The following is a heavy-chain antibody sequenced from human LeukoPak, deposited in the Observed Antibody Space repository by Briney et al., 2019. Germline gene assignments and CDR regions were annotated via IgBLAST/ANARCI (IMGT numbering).Heavy chain of an antibody. CDR2: FDPEDGET. V-gene: IGHV1-24*01. CDR1: GYTLTELS. J-gene: IGHJ4*02. Sequence: ASVKVSCKVSGYTLTELSMHWVRQAPGKGLEWMGGFDPEDGETIYAQKFQGRVTMTKDTSTDTAYMELSSLRSEDTAVYYCATLPLTVTTSYWGQGTLVTVSS. CDR3: ATLPLTVTTSY. D-gene: IGHD4-11*01.